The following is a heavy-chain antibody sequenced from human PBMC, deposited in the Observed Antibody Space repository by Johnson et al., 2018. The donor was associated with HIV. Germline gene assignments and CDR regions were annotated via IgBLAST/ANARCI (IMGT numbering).Heavy chain of an antibody. CDR1: GFTFSSYW. Sequence: EVQLLESGGGLVQPGGSLRLSCAASGFTFSSYWMSWVRQAPGRGLEWVSGISWNSGSIGYADSVKGRFTISRDNANNSLSLQMNSLRVEDTAVYYCAKGIYDFWGGYLLDAFDMWGQGTMVTVSS. J-gene: IGHJ3*02. CDR3: AKGIYDFWGGYLLDAFDM. D-gene: IGHD3-3*01. CDR2: ISWNSGSI. V-gene: IGHV3-9*01.